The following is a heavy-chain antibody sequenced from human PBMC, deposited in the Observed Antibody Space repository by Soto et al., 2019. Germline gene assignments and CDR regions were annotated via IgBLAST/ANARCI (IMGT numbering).Heavy chain of an antibody. D-gene: IGHD1-26*01. J-gene: IGHJ5*02. CDR1: GYTFTTYG. CDR3: ARDHGGSYQADSFDP. CDR2: ISPYDGDT. V-gene: IGHV1-18*01. Sequence: QVQLVQSGVEVKKPGASVKVSCKASGYTFTTYGISWVRQAPEQGLEWMGWISPYDGDTNYAATLQGRVTLTTDTSTTTAYMELRSLRSDDTDMYYCARDHGGSYQADSFDPWGQGTLVIVSS.